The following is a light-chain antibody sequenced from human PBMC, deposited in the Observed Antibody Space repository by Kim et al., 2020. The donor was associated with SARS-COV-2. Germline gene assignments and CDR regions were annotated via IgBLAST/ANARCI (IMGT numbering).Light chain of an antibody. J-gene: IGKJ4*01. CDR2: DAS. V-gene: IGKV3-11*01. Sequence: LSPGESATLSCRASPSVSSYLAWYQQKPGQAPRLLIYDASNGATGIPARFSGSGSGTDFTLTISSLEPEDFAVYYCQQRSNWPLTFGGGTKVDIK. CDR3: QQRSNWPLT. CDR1: PSVSSY.